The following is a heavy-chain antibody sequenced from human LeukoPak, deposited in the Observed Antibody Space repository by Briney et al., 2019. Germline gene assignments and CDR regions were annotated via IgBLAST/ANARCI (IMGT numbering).Heavy chain of an antibody. V-gene: IGHV3-23*01. Sequence: GGSLRLSCAASGFTFSSYAMSWVRQAPGKGLEWVSAISGSGGSTYYADSVKGRFTISRDNSKNTLCLQMNSLRAEDTAVYYCARARPVVYERWFDPWGQGTLVTVSS. CDR1: GFTFSSYA. CDR2: ISGSGGST. D-gene: IGHD6-6*01. J-gene: IGHJ5*02. CDR3: ARARPVVYERWFDP.